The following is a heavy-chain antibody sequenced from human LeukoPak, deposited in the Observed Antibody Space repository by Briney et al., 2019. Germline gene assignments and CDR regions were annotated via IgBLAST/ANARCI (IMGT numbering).Heavy chain of an antibody. CDR3: AKLDGITIFEVFDY. Sequence: GGSLRLSCAASGFTFSSYAMSWVRQAPGKGLEWLSSISGSGGSTYYADSVKGRFTISRDNSKNMLYLQMIGLRADDTAVYFCAKLDGITIFEVFDYWGQGTLVTVS. V-gene: IGHV3-23*01. J-gene: IGHJ4*02. D-gene: IGHD3-3*01. CDR2: ISGSGGST. CDR1: GFTFSSYA.